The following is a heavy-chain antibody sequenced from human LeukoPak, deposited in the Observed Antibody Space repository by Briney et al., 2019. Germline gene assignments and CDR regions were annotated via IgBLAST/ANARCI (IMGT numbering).Heavy chain of an antibody. Sequence: ASVKVSCKASGYTFSNYGISWVRQAPGQGLEWMGWISAYNGNRNHAQKLQGRVTMITDTSTSIAYMELRSLRSDDTAVYYCARDSNIVVVPAATYYYYYGMDVWGQGTTVTVSS. D-gene: IGHD2-2*01. J-gene: IGHJ6*02. CDR2: ISAYNGNR. V-gene: IGHV1-18*01. CDR1: GYTFSNYG. CDR3: ARDSNIVVVPAATYYYYYGMDV.